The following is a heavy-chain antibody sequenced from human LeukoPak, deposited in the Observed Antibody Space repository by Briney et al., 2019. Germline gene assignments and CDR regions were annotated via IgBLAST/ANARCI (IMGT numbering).Heavy chain of an antibody. CDR2: ISGGGDNT. CDR1: GFPFSDFA. Sequence: GGSLRLSCSVSGFPFSDFAMSWVRQAPGKGLEWVSTISGGGDNTYFADSVKGRFTISRDNSKNTLFLQMVSLRAEDTAVYYCAKFEGALLGNYYMDVWGKGTTVTVSS. J-gene: IGHJ6*03. V-gene: IGHV3-23*01. CDR3: AKFEGALLGNYYMDV.